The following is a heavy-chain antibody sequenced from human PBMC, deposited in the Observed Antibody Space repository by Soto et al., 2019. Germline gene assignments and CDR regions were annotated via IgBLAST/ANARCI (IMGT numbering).Heavy chain of an antibody. CDR2: ISWNSGSI. D-gene: IGHD2-2*01. CDR3: AKGPAPQNPNKDQGFDY. V-gene: IGHV3-9*01. J-gene: IGHJ4*02. CDR1: GFPFDDYA. Sequence: GGSLRLSCAASGFPFDDYAMHWVRPAPGKGLEWVSGISWNSGSIGYADSVKGRFTISRDNAKNSLSLHMKSLRAKATALLDCAKGPAPQNPNKDQGFDYCGQGPRVTVSS.